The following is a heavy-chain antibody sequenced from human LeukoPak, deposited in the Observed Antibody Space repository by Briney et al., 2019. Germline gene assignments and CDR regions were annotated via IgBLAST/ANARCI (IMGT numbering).Heavy chain of an antibody. J-gene: IGHJ4*02. Sequence: SETLSLTCTVSGGSISSYYWSWIRQPPGKGLEWIGYIYYSGSTNYNPSLKSRVTISVDTSKNQFSLKLSSVTAADTAVYYCARDEGGATTGPFDYWGQGTLVTVSS. CDR3: ARDEGGATTGPFDY. CDR1: GGSISSYY. CDR2: IYYSGST. V-gene: IGHV4-59*12. D-gene: IGHD1-26*01.